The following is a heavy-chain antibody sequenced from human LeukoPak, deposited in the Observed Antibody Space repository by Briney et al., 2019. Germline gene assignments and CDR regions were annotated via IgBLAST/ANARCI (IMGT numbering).Heavy chain of an antibody. CDR2: IYYTGST. J-gene: IGHJ6*03. CDR1: GGSISSSSYY. V-gene: IGHV4-39*07. D-gene: IGHD3-3*01. CDR3: ARDVEVFGNYYYYYMDV. Sequence: SETLSLTCTVSGGSISSSSYYWGWIRQPPGKGLEWIGSIYYTGSTYYSPSLKSRVTISVDTSKNQFSLNLSSVTAADTAVYYFARDVEVFGNYYYYYMDVWGTGTTVTVSS.